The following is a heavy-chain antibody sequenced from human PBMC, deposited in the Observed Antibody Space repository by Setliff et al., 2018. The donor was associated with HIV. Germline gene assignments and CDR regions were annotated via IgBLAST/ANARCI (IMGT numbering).Heavy chain of an antibody. CDR3: ARGMDYYDTSGYYQYYFDY. CDR2: INPKSDGT. D-gene: IGHD3-22*01. J-gene: IGHJ4*02. Sequence: ASVKVSCKASGYSFTDYYIHWVRQAPGQGLEWMGWINPKSDGTNYAQKFQGWITMTRDTSISTAYMELSRLISDDTAVYYCARGMDYYDTSGYYQYYFDYWGQGTLVTVSS. V-gene: IGHV1-2*04. CDR1: GYSFTDYY.